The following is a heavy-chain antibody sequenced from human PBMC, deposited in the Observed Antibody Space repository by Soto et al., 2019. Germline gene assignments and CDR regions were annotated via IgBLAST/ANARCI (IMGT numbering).Heavy chain of an antibody. D-gene: IGHD1-1*01. V-gene: IGHV4-39*01. CDR3: VRHWSSSGNNWFDP. CDR2: IYYSGTT. J-gene: IGHJ5*02. Sequence: PSETLSLTCTVSGGSIRSTTYYWTWIRQPPGKGLEWIASIYYSGTTYYHPSLKSRVTTSVDTPKNQVSLKLSSVTAADTAVYYCVRHWSSSGNNWFDPWGQGTQVTVSS. CDR1: GGSIRSTTYY.